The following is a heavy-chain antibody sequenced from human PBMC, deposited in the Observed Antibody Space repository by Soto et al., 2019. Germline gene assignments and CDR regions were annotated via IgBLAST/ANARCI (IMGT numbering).Heavy chain of an antibody. V-gene: IGHV3-23*01. CDR3: AKDRADRRIAQYGMDV. CDR1: GFNFNSXA. J-gene: IGHJ6*02. CDR2: ISGSGGST. Sequence: LXLXCAASGFNFNSXAMSWVHHAPGKGLEWVSSISGSGGSTYYAESVKGRFNISRDNSKNTLVLQMNSLRAEEMAAYYCAKDRADRRIAQYGMDVWGQGTTVPVS. D-gene: IGHD6-6*01.